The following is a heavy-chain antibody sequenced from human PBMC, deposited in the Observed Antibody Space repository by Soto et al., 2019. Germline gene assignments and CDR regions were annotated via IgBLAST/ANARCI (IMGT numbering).Heavy chain of an antibody. D-gene: IGHD3-22*01. CDR1: GYSFTIYW. CDR2: IYPGDSDT. V-gene: IGHV5-51*01. Sequence: GESLKISCKGSGYSFTIYWIGWVRQMPGTGLEWMGLIYPGDSDTRYSPSFQGQVTISADKSISTAYLQWSSLKASDTAMYYCARHGPRVYYDNSDYYYYGMDVWGQGTTVTVSS. CDR3: ARHGPRVYYDNSDYYYYGMDV. J-gene: IGHJ6*02.